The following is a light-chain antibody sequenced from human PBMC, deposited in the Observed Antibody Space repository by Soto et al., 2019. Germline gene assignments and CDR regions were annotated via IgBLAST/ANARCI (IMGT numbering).Light chain of an antibody. CDR3: QQYGNSPIT. J-gene: IGKJ5*01. CDR1: QSVRSSH. CDR2: GAS. V-gene: IGKV3-20*01. Sequence: EIVLTQSPGTLSLSPVERATLSCRASQSVRSSHLAWYQQKAGQAPRLLIYGASSRATGIPDRFSGSGSGTDFTLTISRLEPEDFAVYYCQQYGNSPITFGQGTRLEIK.